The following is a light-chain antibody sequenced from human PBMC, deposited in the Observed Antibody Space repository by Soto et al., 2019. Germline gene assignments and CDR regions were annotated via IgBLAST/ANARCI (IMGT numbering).Light chain of an antibody. CDR1: HTVTSNY. V-gene: IGKV3-20*01. CDR3: QQYGGSPRT. J-gene: IGKJ1*01. CDR2: GAS. Sequence: EIVLTQSPDTLSLSPGERATLSCRASHTVTSNYLAWYQQKPGQAPRLLIYGASSRATDIPDTFSGSGSGTDFTLTISRLETEDFAVYYCQQYGGSPRTFGQGTKVEIQ.